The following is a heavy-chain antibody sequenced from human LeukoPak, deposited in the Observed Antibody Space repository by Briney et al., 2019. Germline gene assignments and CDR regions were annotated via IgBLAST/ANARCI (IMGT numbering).Heavy chain of an antibody. D-gene: IGHD3-10*01. CDR3: AKEGGSGIPPLEYFDY. J-gene: IGHJ4*02. Sequence: GGSLRLSCAASGFTFSSYGMHWVRQAPGKGLEWVAFIRYDGSNKYYADSVKGRFTITRDNSKNTLYLQMNSLRAEDTAVYYCAKEGGSGIPPLEYFDYWGQGTLVTVSS. CDR1: GFTFSSYG. CDR2: IRYDGSNK. V-gene: IGHV3-30*02.